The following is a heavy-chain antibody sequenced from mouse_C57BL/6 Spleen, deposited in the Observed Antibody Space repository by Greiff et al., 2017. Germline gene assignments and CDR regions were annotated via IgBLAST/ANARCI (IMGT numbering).Heavy chain of an antibody. CDR2: IYPEDGET. V-gene: IGHV14-2*01. Sequence: EVQLQQSGAELVKPGASVKLSCTASGFNIKDYYMHWVKQRTETGLEWIGRIYPEDGETKYAPKFQGKATITADKSSNTAYPQLSSLTSEDNAVYYFARTRYYGRSEDAMYYWGQGTSGTVSS. D-gene: IGHD1-1*01. CDR3: ARTRYYGRSEDAMYY. CDR1: GFNIKDYY. J-gene: IGHJ4*01.